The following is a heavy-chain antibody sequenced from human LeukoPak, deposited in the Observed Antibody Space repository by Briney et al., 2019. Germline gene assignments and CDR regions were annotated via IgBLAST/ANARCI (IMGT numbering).Heavy chain of an antibody. CDR2: INHSGST. CDR1: GGSISSYY. Sequence: SETLSLTCTVSGGSISSYYWSWIRQPPGKGLEWIGEINHSGSTNYNPSLKSRVTISVDTSKNQFSLKLSSVTAADTAVYYCARGLLRVVAARRADVWGKGTTVTVSS. D-gene: IGHD2-15*01. V-gene: IGHV4-34*01. CDR3: ARGLLRVVAARRADV. J-gene: IGHJ6*04.